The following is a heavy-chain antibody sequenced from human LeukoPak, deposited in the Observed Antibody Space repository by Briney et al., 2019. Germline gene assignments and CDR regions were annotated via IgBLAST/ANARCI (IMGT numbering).Heavy chain of an antibody. CDR3: ASTYDFWSGYWYYFDY. D-gene: IGHD3-3*01. J-gene: IGHJ4*02. Sequence: SETLSLTCAVYGGSFSGYYWSWIRQPPGKGLEWIGEINHSESTNYNPSLKSRVTISVDTSKNQFSLKLSSVTAADTAVYYCASTYDFWSGYWYYFDYWGQGTLVTVSS. CDR2: INHSEST. CDR1: GGSFSGYY. V-gene: IGHV4-34*01.